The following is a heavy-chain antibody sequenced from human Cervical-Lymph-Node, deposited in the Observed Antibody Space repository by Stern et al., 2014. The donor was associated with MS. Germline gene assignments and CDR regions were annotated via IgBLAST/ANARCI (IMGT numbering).Heavy chain of an antibody. D-gene: IGHD4-17*01. V-gene: IGHV1-46*01. CDR1: GYSFTTYY. Sequence: QVQLVQSGAEVKKPGASVKVSCKASGYSFTTYYMHWVRQAPGQGLEWMGIIDPREGYTIYAQKFQGRVTVTRDTSTSTVYLEISSLTSDDTAVYFCARIKTTALNDAFDIWGQGTTVTVSS. CDR2: IDPREGYT. CDR3: ARIKTTALNDAFDI. J-gene: IGHJ3*02.